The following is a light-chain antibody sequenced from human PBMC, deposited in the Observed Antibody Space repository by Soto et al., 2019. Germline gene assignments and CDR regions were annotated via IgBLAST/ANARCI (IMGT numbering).Light chain of an antibody. CDR1: QDISDY. Sequence: DIQITQSPSSLSGAVGYRVTITFQASQDISDYLNWYQQKPGKAPKLLIYDASNLETGVPSRFSGSGSGTHFSFTISSLQPEDIATYYCQQYDNLPTFGGGTKVDIK. CDR2: DAS. J-gene: IGKJ4*01. V-gene: IGKV1-33*01. CDR3: QQYDNLPT.